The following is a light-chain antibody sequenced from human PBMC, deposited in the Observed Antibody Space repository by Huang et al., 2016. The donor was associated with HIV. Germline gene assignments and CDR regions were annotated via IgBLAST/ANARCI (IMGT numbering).Light chain of an antibody. CDR2: GAS. Sequence: DIVMTQSPDSLAVSLGERATINCKSSQRVLYRSNNKNYLAWYQQKPGQPPKLLIYGASTRESGVPDRFSGSGSGTDFTLTISSLQAEDVAVYYCQQYYSTPPTFGGGTKVEIK. J-gene: IGKJ4*01. CDR3: QQYYSTPPT. V-gene: IGKV4-1*01. CDR1: QRVLYRSNNKNY.